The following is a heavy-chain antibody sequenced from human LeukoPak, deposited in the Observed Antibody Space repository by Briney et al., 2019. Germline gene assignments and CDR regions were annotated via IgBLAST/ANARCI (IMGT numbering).Heavy chain of an antibody. V-gene: IGHV3-23*01. D-gene: IGHD3-3*01. CDR1: GFTFSSYA. CDR2: ISGSGGST. CDR3: AKELTRGIFGEKNYMDV. J-gene: IGHJ6*03. Sequence: SGGSLRLSCAASGFTFSSYAMSWVRQAPGKGLEWVSAISGSGGSTYYADSVKGRFTISRDNSKNTLYLQMNSLRAEDTAVYYCAKELTRGIFGEKNYMDVWGKGTTVTVSS.